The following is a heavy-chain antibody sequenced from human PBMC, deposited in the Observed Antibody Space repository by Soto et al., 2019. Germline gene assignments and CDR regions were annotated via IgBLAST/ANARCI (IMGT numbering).Heavy chain of an antibody. CDR1: GYTVTSYY. CDR2: INPSGGST. D-gene: IGHD6-6*01. CDR3: ARGEYSNSPLHLDY. V-gene: IGHV1-46*01. J-gene: IGHJ4*02. Sequence: QVQLVQSGAEVKKPGASVKVSCKAFGYTVTSYYMHWVRQAPGQGLEWMGIINPSGGSTSYAQKFQGIVTMTRDTSTSTVYIELSSLRSEDTAVYYCARGEYSNSPLHLDYWGQGTLVSVSS.